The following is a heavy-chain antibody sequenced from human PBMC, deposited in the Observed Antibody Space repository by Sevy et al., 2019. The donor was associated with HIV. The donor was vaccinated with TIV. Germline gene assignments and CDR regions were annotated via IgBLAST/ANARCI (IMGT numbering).Heavy chain of an antibody. J-gene: IGHJ4*02. V-gene: IGHV1-2*02. CDR1: GYTFTGYY. CDR3: ARSPIVVVPALVDY. D-gene: IGHD2-2*01. Sequence: ASVKVSCKASGYTFTGYYMHWVRQAPGQGLEWMGWINPNSGGTNYAQKFQDRVTMTRDTSISTAYMELSRLRSDDTAVYYCARSPIVVVPALVDYWGQGTLVTVSS. CDR2: INPNSGGT.